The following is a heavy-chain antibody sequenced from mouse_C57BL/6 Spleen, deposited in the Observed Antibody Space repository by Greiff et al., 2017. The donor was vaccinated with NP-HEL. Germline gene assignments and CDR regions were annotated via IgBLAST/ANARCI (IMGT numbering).Heavy chain of an antibody. Sequence: VQLQQSGPELVKPGASVKISCKASGYAFSSSWMNWVKQRPGKGLEWIGRIYPGDGDTNYNGKFKGKATLTADKSSSTAYMQLSSLTSEDSAVYFCAREIAVYGSSDWYFEVWGTGTTVTVSS. D-gene: IGHD1-1*01. CDR2: IYPGDGDT. J-gene: IGHJ1*03. CDR3: AREIAVYGSSDWYFEV. V-gene: IGHV1-82*01. CDR1: GYAFSSSW.